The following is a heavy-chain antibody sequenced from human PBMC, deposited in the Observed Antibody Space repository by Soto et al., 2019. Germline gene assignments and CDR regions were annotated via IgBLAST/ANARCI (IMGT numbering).Heavy chain of an antibody. J-gene: IGHJ6*02. CDR2: INPNSGGT. Sequence: ASLKVSCKASGYTFTGYYMHWVRQAPGQGLEWMGWINPNSGGTNYAQKFQGRVTMTRDTSISTAYMELSRLRSDDTAVYYCASHYSSSSLGLDQNYYYYYGMDVWGQGTTVTVSS. V-gene: IGHV1-2*02. CDR1: GYTFTGYY. D-gene: IGHD6-6*01. CDR3: ASHYSSSSLGLDQNYYYYYGMDV.